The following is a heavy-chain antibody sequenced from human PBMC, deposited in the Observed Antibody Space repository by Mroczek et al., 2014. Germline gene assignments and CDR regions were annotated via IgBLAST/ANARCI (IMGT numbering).Heavy chain of an antibody. J-gene: IGHJ4*02. CDR2: IGTYNGNT. Sequence: QVQLVQSGLEVKKPGASVKVSCKASGYTFTTYGISWVRQAPGQGPEWMGWIGTYNGNTNYAQNFQGRVTMTTDTSTSTVYMELRSLRSDDTAVYYCARDNSGAADYWGQGTPGHRLL. CDR3: ARDNSGAADY. V-gene: IGHV1-18*01. CDR1: GYTFTTYG. D-gene: IGHD4-23*01.